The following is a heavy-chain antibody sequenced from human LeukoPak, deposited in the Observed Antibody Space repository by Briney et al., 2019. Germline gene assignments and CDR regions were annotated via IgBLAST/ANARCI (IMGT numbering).Heavy chain of an antibody. J-gene: IGHJ3*02. V-gene: IGHV1-2*02. CDR1: EYTFIDYN. CDR3: TRIYGDDDAFDI. Sequence: ASVKVSCKPSEYTFIDYNIHWVRQAPGQGLEWMGWINPNSGGTNYAQKFQDRVTLTRDTSISTACMELTRLRSDDTAVYYCTRIYGDDDAFDIWGQGTMVTVSS. D-gene: IGHD4-17*01. CDR2: INPNSGGT.